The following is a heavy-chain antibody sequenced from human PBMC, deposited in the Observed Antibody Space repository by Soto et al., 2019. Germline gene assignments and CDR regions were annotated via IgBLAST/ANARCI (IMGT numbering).Heavy chain of an antibody. CDR2: ISSSSSYI. J-gene: IGHJ6*02. CDR3: ARDQVVVVPVAIVLENYYYGMDV. CDR1: GFTFSSYS. V-gene: IGHV3-21*01. D-gene: IGHD2-2*01. Sequence: PGGSLRLSCAASGFTFSSYSMNWVRQAPGKGLEWVSCISSSSSYIYYADSVKGRFTISRDNAKNSLYLQMNSLRAEDTAVYYCARDQVVVVPVAIVLENYYYGMDVWGQGTTVTVSS.